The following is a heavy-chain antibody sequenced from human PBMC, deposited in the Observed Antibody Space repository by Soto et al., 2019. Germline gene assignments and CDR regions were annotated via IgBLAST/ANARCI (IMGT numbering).Heavy chain of an antibody. J-gene: IGHJ5*02. CDR1: VGSISSGCYY. CDR2: IFNSGSN. D-gene: IGHD2-15*01. V-gene: IGHV4-31*03. Sequence: PSETLSLTCSVSVGSISSGCYYWSWILQHPGKGLEWIGYIFNSGSNYYKSSLKSRVTISVDTSKNQFSLNLGSVSAADTAVYFCARGHRIKLSPDWFEPWGQGRMVTVSS. CDR3: ARGHRIKLSPDWFEP.